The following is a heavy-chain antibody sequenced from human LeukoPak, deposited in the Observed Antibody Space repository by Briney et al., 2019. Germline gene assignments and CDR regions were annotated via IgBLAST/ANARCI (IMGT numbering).Heavy chain of an antibody. D-gene: IGHD1-1*01. CDR3: AKATGTLGN. J-gene: IGHJ4*02. CDR1: GFTFSSYA. CDR2: ISNSDGNT. V-gene: IGHV3-23*01. Sequence: GGSLRLSCAASGFTFSSYAMSWVRQAPGKGLEWVATISNSDGNTDYADSVKGRFIISRDNSKNTLYVQMNSLTVDDTAIYYCAKATGTLGNWGQGTLVTVSS.